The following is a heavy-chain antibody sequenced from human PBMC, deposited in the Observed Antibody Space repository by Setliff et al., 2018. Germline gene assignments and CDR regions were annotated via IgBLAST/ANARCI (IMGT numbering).Heavy chain of an antibody. CDR3: AKGGNITRETYYYYGMDV. J-gene: IGHJ6*02. V-gene: IGHV1-18*01. CDR1: GGTFRTDG. Sequence: ASVKVSCKASGGTFRTDGISWVRQAPGQGPEWMGWIGARNVQTKYAQKFQGRVAITTDTSTSTAYMELRSLRSDDTAVYYCAKGGNITRETYYYYGMDVWGQGTTVTVSS. D-gene: IGHD1-20*01. CDR2: IGARNVQT.